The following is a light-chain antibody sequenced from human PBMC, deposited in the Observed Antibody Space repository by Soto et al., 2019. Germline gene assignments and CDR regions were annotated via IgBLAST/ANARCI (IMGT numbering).Light chain of an antibody. CDR3: QQYSNWPET. CDR1: QSISSN. Sequence: EIVMTQSPATLSVSPGERASLSCRASQSISSNLAWYQQKPGQAPRLLIYDASTRATGIPARFSGSGSGTEFTLTISILQSEDFAVYYCQQYSNWPETFGQGTKVDIK. J-gene: IGKJ1*01. V-gene: IGKV3-15*01. CDR2: DAS.